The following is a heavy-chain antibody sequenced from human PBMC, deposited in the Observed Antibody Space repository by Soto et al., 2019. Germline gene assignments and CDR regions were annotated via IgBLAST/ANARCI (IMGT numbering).Heavy chain of an antibody. D-gene: IGHD1-26*01. Sequence: PSETLSLTCTVSGGSISSSSYYWGWIRQPPGKGLEWIGSIYYSGSTYYNPSLKSRVTISVDTSKNQFSLKLSSVTAADTAVYYCARHPSGSYDSAFDIWGQGTMVTVS. CDR3: ARHPSGSYDSAFDI. CDR1: GGSISSSSYY. V-gene: IGHV4-39*01. J-gene: IGHJ3*02. CDR2: IYYSGST.